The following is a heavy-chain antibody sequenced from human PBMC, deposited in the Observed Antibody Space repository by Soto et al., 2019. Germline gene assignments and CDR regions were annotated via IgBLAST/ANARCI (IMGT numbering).Heavy chain of an antibody. Sequence: PGGSLRLSCAASGFTFSSYAMHWVRQAPGKGLEWVAVISYDGSNKYYADSVKGRFTISRDNSKNTLYLQMNSLRAEDTAVYYCARDVVVAATSIWNPFDYWGQGTLVTVSS. CDR1: GFTFSSYA. J-gene: IGHJ4*02. D-gene: IGHD2-15*01. CDR2: ISYDGSNK. V-gene: IGHV3-30-3*01. CDR3: ARDVVVAATSIWNPFDY.